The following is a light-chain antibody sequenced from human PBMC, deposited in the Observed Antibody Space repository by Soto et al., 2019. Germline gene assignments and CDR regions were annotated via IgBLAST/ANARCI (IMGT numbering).Light chain of an antibody. CDR1: QSVGTW. CDR2: DAS. Sequence: EIVLTQSPATLSLSPGERAILSCRASQSVGTWLAWYQQKPGQAPRLLIYDASNRPTGIPDRFSGSGSGTDFTLTISSLEPEDFAVYYCAQRIWPWTVGQGTKVDIK. J-gene: IGKJ1*01. CDR3: AQRIWPWT. V-gene: IGKV3-11*01.